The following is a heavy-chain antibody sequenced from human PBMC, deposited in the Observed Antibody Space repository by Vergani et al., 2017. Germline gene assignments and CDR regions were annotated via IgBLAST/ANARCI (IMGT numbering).Heavy chain of an antibody. CDR3: VRQGYAYGYFDS. Sequence: VHLVESGGGLVQPGRSLRLSCSGSGFTLGDYAMTWVRQAPGKGLEFIGLIYYNGNTYYDPSLKSRVTMSVDTSKNQFSLKLTSVTAADTSVYYCVRQGYAYGYFDSWGHGILVTVSS. V-gene: IGHV4-59*04. CDR2: IYYNGNT. CDR1: GFTLGDYA. D-gene: IGHD5-18*01. J-gene: IGHJ4*01.